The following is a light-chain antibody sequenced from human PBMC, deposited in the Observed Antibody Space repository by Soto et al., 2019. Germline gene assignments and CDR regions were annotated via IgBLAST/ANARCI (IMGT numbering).Light chain of an antibody. V-gene: IGKV1-39*01. CDR1: QSIFNY. CDR2: AAS. J-gene: IGKJ1*01. Sequence: DMQVTQSPSSLSASVGDRVTITSRASQSIFNYLKWYQQKPGKAPKLLIYAASSLQSGVPSRFSGGGAGTDFTLTISSLQPEDFATYYCQQSYSSPWTFGLGTKVEIK. CDR3: QQSYSSPWT.